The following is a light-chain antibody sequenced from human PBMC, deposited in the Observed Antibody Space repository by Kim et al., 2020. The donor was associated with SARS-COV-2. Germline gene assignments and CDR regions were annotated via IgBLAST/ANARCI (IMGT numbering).Light chain of an antibody. V-gene: IGKV3-11*01. Sequence: EIVLTQSPATLSLSPGERATLSCRARQSVSSYLAWYQQKPGQAPRLLIYDASNRATGIPARFSGSGSGTDFTLTISSLEPEDFAVYYCQQRSNWTPTFGQGTKLEI. CDR3: QQRSNWTPT. CDR2: DAS. J-gene: IGKJ2*01. CDR1: QSVSSY.